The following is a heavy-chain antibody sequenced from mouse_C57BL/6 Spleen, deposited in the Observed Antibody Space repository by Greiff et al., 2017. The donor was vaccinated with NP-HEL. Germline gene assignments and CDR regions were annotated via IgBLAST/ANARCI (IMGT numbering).Heavy chain of an antibody. Sequence: QLKQPGAELVRPGSSVKLSCKASGYTFTSYWMHWVKQRPIQGLEWIGNIDPSDSETHYNQKFKDKATLTVDKSSSTAYMQLSSLTSEDSAVYYCARRDYGDYWGQGTTLTVSS. J-gene: IGHJ2*01. V-gene: IGHV1-52*01. CDR3: ARRDYGDY. D-gene: IGHD1-1*02. CDR2: IDPSDSET. CDR1: GYTFTSYW.